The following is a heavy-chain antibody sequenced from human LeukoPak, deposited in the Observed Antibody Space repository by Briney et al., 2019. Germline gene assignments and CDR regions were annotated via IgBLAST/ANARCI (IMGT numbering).Heavy chain of an antibody. J-gene: IGHJ4*02. Sequence: GGSLRLSCAASGFTFSSYAMSWVRQAPGKGLEWVSVISGSGGNTYYADSVKGRFTISRDNSKNTLYLQMNSLRAEDTAVYYCAKDLAVGNMVWGVTHYWGEGTLVTVSS. CDR3: AKDLAVGNMVWGVTHY. V-gene: IGHV3-23*01. CDR1: GFTFSSYA. CDR2: ISGSGGNT. D-gene: IGHD3-10*01.